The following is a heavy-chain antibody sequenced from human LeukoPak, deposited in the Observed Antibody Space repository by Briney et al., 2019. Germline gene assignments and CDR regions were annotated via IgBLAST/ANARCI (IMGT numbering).Heavy chain of an antibody. CDR1: GGTFSGYA. V-gene: IGHV1-69*13. CDR2: IIPIFGTA. J-gene: IGHJ5*02. Sequence: SVKVSCKASGGTFSGYAISWVRQAPGQGLEWMGGIIPIFGTANYAQKFQGRVTITADESTSTAYMELSSLRSEDTAVYYCASQPSTTVTTLGAWGQGTLVTVSS. CDR3: ASQPSTTVTTLGA. D-gene: IGHD4-17*01.